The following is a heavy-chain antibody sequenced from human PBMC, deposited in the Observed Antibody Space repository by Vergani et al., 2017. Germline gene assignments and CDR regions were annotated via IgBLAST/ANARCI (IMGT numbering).Heavy chain of an antibody. CDR2: INPSGGST. Sequence: QVQLVQSGAEVKKPGASVKVSCKASGYTFTSYYMHWVRQAPGQGLEWMGIINPSGGSTSYAQNFQGRVTMTRDTSTSTVYMELSSLRSDDTAVYYCARDRYYYDISGSFDYWGQGTLVTVSS. D-gene: IGHD3-22*01. CDR1: GYTFTSYY. V-gene: IGHV1-46*01. CDR3: ARDRYYYDISGSFDY. J-gene: IGHJ4*02.